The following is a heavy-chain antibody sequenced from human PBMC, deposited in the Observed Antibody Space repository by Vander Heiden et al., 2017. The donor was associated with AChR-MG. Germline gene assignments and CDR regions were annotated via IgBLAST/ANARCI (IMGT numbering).Heavy chain of an antibody. J-gene: IGHJ5*02. D-gene: IGHD3-22*01. CDR1: EFPLGDYA. CDR2: TRSKAYGGTT. CDR3: TRDHVYYYDSSGYWFDP. Sequence: EVQLVESGGGLVQPGRSLSLSRTASEFPLGDYAMRWFRPAPGKGLGWVGFTRSKAYGGTTEYAASVKGRFTISRDDSKSIAYLQMNSLKTEDTAVYYCTRDHVYYYDSSGYWFDPWGQGTQVTVSS. V-gene: IGHV3-49*03.